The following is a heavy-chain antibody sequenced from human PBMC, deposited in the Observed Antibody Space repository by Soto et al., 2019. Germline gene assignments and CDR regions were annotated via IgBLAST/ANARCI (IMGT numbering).Heavy chain of an antibody. V-gene: IGHV4-31*03. CDR2: IYYSGST. J-gene: IGHJ4*02. CDR3: AREDPLTTNFDY. Sequence: SETLSLTCTVSGGSISSGGYYWSWIRQHPGKGLEWIGYIYYSGSTYYNPSLKSRVTISVDTSKNQFSLKLSSVTAADTAVYYCAREDPLTTNFDYWGQGTPVTVSS. CDR1: GGSISSGGYY. D-gene: IGHD3-22*01.